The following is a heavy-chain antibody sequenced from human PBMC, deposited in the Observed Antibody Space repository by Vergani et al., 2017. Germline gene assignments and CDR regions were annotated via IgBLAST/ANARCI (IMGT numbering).Heavy chain of an antibody. CDR2: ISWNSGSI. D-gene: IGHD3-22*01. CDR1: GFTFDDYA. CDR3: AKGLHYYDSSGLDY. J-gene: IGHJ4*02. V-gene: IGHV3-9*01. Sequence: EVQLLESGGGLVQPGGSLRLSCAASGFTFDDYAMHWVRQAPGKGLEWVSGISWNSGSIGYADSVKGRFTISRDNAKNSLYLQMNSLRAEDTALYYCAKGLHYYDSSGLDYWGQGTLVTVSS.